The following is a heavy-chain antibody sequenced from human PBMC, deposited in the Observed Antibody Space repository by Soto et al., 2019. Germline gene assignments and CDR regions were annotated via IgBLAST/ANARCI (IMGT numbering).Heavy chain of an antibody. CDR3: ASELNLLDYYDSSGYPLDAFDI. J-gene: IGHJ3*02. CDR2: ISAYNGNT. Sequence: ASVKVSCKASGYTFTSYGISWVRQAPGQGLEWMGWISAYNGNTNYAQKLQGRVTMTTDTSTSTAYMELRSLRSDDTAVYYCASELNLLDYYDSSGYPLDAFDIWGQGTIVTVSS. V-gene: IGHV1-18*01. D-gene: IGHD3-22*01. CDR1: GYTFTSYG.